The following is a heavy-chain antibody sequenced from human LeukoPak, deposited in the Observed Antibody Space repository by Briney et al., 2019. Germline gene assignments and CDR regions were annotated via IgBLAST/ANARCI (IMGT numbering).Heavy chain of an antibody. CDR1: GFTYSSSE. D-gene: IGHD3-10*01. CDR3: ARAEDGSITGFDY. CDR2: ISSSGSDI. Sequence: GGSLRLSCAASGFTYSSSEMNWVRQAPGKGLEWISYISSSGSDIYYADSVRGRFTISRDNAKNSLYLQLNSLRAEDTAVYYCARAEDGSITGFDYWGQGTLVTVSS. J-gene: IGHJ4*02. V-gene: IGHV3-48*03.